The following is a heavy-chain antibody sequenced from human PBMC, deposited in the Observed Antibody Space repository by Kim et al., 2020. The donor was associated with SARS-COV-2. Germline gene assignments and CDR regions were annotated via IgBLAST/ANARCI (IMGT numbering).Heavy chain of an antibody. Sequence: SQTLSLTCTVSGGSISSDYWSWIRQPPGKGLEWIGYISYRGNTDYNPSLRSRVSISVDTSKNQFSLKLSSVTAADTALYYCASHVAPVAGPVGGAFHIWG. CDR3: ASHVAPVAGPVGGAFHI. J-gene: IGHJ3*02. CDR1: GGSISSDY. V-gene: IGHV4-59*08. D-gene: IGHD6-19*01. CDR2: ISYRGNT.